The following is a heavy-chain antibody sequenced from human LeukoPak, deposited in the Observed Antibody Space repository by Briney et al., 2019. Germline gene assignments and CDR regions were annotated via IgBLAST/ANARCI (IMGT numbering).Heavy chain of an antibody. D-gene: IGHD2-15*01. Sequence: GGSLRLSCAASGFTVSSNYMSWVRQAPGKGLEWVSYISSSGSTIYYADSVKGRFTISRDNSKNTLYLQMNSLRAEDTAVYYCARDGGEVVAPLYYFECWGQGTLVTVSS. J-gene: IGHJ4*02. CDR1: GFTVSSNY. CDR2: ISSSGSTI. CDR3: ARDGGEVVAPLYYFEC. V-gene: IGHV3-48*01.